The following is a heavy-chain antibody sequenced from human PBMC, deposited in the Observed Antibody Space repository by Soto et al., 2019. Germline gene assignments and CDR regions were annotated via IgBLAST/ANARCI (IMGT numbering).Heavy chain of an antibody. J-gene: IGHJ4*02. V-gene: IGHV4-31*03. Sequence: QVQLQESGPGLVKPSQTLSLTCTVSGGSISSAAYYWSWIRQHPGKGLEWIGYISHSGSTYYTPSLKSRVIISADTSKNQFSVNLTSVTAADKAVYYCAREYTYGSNFFDCWGQGALVTVSS. CDR3: AREYTYGSNFFDC. D-gene: IGHD5-18*01. CDR1: GGSISSAAYY. CDR2: ISHSGST.